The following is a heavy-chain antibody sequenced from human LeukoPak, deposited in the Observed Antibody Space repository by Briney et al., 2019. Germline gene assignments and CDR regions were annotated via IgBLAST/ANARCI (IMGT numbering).Heavy chain of an antibody. CDR2: IYSKGAT. J-gene: IGHJ6*03. V-gene: IGHV4-61*10. CDR1: GGSVTSPYSY. Sequence: SETLSLTCTVSGGSVTSPYSYWTWIRQPAGKGLEWIGRIYSKGATNYNPSLKSRITISLDTSKNQLSLQLNSVTAADTAVYYCTRGSIAYYYMDVWGKGTTVTTSS. CDR3: TRGSIAYYYMDV. D-gene: IGHD3-22*01.